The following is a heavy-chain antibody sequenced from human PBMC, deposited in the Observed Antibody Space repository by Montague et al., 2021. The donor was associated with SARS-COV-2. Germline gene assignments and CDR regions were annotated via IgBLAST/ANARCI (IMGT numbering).Heavy chain of an antibody. Sequence: CAREGEREWSNTAAWNWIRQSPSGGLEWLGRTNYRSKWTSDYATSVEGRISIDPDTSKNQFFLHLRSVTPEDTGVYYCVRDTGSAQAGFDAWGQGTLVTVSS. CDR1: GEREWSNTAA. V-gene: IGHV6-1*01. D-gene: IGHD4-17*01. CDR3: VRDTGSAQAGFDA. CDR2: TNYRSKWTS. J-gene: IGHJ4*02.